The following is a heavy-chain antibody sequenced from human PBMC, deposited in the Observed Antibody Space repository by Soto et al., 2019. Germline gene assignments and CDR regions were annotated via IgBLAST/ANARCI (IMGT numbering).Heavy chain of an antibody. CDR3: ARNVAAAGTYYYSGMDG. J-gene: IGHJ6*02. CDR2: INPNSGGT. D-gene: IGHD6-13*01. Sequence: ASVKVSCKASGYTFTGYYMHWVRQAPGQGLEWMGWINPNSGGTNYAQKFQGWVTMTRDTSISTAYMELSRLRSDDTAVYYRARNVAAAGTYYYSGMDGWGQGTTVTVS. CDR1: GYTFTGYY. V-gene: IGHV1-2*04.